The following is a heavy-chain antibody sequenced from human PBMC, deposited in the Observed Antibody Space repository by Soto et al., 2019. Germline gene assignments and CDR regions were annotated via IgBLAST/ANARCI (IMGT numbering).Heavy chain of an antibody. J-gene: IGHJ6*02. V-gene: IGHV4-34*01. CDR3: ARGRGERYYYYYGMDV. CDR2: INHSGST. CDR1: GGSFSGYY. Sequence: SETLSLTCAVYGGSFSGYYWSWIRQPPGKGLEWIGEINHSGSTNYNPSLKSRVTISVDTSKNQFSLKLSSVTAADTAVYYCARGRGERYYYYYGMDVWGQGTTVTVSS. D-gene: IGHD3-10*01.